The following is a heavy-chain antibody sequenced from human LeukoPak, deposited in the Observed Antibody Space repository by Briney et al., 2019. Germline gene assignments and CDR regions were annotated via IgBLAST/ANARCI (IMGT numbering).Heavy chain of an antibody. CDR2: ISPHNGNT. J-gene: IGHJ5*02. V-gene: IGHV1-18*04. Sequence: ASVKVSCKASGYTFSSRGISWVRQAPGQGLEWMGWISPHNGNTKYVQRLQGRVTMTADTSTSTAYMELRSLRSDDAAVYYCARAQYYYGSGSILDWFDPWGQGTLVTVSS. CDR1: GYTFSSRG. CDR3: ARAQYYYGSGSILDWFDP. D-gene: IGHD3-10*01.